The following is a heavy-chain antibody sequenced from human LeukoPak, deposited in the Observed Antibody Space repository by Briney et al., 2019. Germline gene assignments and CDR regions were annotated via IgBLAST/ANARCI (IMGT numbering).Heavy chain of an antibody. Sequence: SETLSLTCTVSGGSVSRDNYSWSWIRQPPGKGLEWIGYIYYSGSTNYNPSLKSRVTISVDTSKNQFSLKLSSVTAADTAVYYCARGPYYYDSSGYPNWFDPWGQGTLVTVSS. J-gene: IGHJ5*02. CDR1: GGSVSRDNYS. CDR3: ARGPYYYDSSGYPNWFDP. D-gene: IGHD3-22*01. V-gene: IGHV4-61*01. CDR2: IYYSGST.